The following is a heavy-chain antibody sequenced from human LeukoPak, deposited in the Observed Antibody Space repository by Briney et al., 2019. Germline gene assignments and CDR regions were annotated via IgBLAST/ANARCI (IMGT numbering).Heavy chain of an antibody. CDR3: ARAGSYPALQAFDY. J-gene: IGHJ4*02. V-gene: IGHV3-48*03. CDR2: ISSSGSII. Sequence: SGGSLRLSCAASGFTFSSYEMNWVRQAPGKGLEWVSYISSSGSIIYYADSVKGRFTISRDNAKNSLYLQMNSLRAEDTAVYYCARAGSYPALQAFDYWGQGTLVTVSS. D-gene: IGHD1-26*01. CDR1: GFTFSSYE.